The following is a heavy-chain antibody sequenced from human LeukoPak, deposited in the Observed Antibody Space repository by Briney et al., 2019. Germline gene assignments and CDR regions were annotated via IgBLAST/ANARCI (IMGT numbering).Heavy chain of an antibody. Sequence: GGSLRLSCAASGFTFANYAMNWVRQAPGKGLEWVSAISGSGGSTYYADSVKGRFTISRDNSKNTLYLQMNSLRAEDTAVYYCAKEGSGWYVNYWFDPWGQGTPVTVSS. CDR1: GFTFANYA. CDR2: ISGSGGST. J-gene: IGHJ5*02. D-gene: IGHD6-19*01. CDR3: AKEGSGWYVNYWFDP. V-gene: IGHV3-23*01.